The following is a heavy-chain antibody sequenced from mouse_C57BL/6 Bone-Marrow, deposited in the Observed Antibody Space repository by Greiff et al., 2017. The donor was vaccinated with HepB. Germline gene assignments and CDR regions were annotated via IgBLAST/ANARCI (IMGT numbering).Heavy chain of an antibody. J-gene: IGHJ2*01. Sequence: VQLQQSGPVLVKPGASVKMSCKASGYTFTDYYMNWVKQSHGKSLEWIGVINPYNGGTSYNQKFKGKATLTVDKSSSTAYMELNSLTSEDSAVYYCARGGHYYGSSFHFDYWGQGTTLTVSS. CDR2: INPYNGGT. V-gene: IGHV1-19*01. CDR1: GYTFTDYY. CDR3: ARGGHYYGSSFHFDY. D-gene: IGHD1-1*01.